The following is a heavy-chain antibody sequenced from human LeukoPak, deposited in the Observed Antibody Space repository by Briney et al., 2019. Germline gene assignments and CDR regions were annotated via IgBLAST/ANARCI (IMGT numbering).Heavy chain of an antibody. V-gene: IGHV3-23*01. CDR3: AKSTVGLRLFYFDY. CDR2: IRGSSDVT. D-gene: IGHD4-17*01. Sequence: SGGSLRLSCVASGFNFGIYAMSWVRQAPGKGLEWVSGIRGSSDVTDYADSVKGRFTISRDNSKNTLSLQMSSLRAEDTAVYYCAKSTVGLRLFYFDYWGQGTLVTVSS. J-gene: IGHJ4*02. CDR1: GFNFGIYA.